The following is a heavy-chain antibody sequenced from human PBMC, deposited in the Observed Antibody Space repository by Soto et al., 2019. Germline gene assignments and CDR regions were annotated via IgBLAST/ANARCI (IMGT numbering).Heavy chain of an antibody. V-gene: IGHV1-46*01. J-gene: IGHJ3*02. CDR2: INPSGGST. Sequence: QVQLVQSGAEVKKPGASVKVSCKASGYTFTSYYMHWVRQAPGQGLEWMGIINPSGGSTSYAQKFQGRVTITRDTSTSTVYMELSSLRSEDTAVYYCATYYYGSGSYYHAFDIWGQGTMVTVSS. CDR1: GYTFTSYY. CDR3: ATYYYGSGSYYHAFDI. D-gene: IGHD3-10*01.